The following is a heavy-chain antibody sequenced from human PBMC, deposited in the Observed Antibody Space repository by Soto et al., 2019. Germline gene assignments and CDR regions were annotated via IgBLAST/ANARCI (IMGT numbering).Heavy chain of an antibody. D-gene: IGHD3-10*01. J-gene: IGHJ6*02. CDR3: ARDGNYYGSGLALAV. Sequence: TSETLSLTCTVSGGSISSHYWSWIRQPPGQGLEWIGYIYYSGSTNYNPSLKSRVTISVDTSKNQFSLKLSSVTAADTAVYYCARDGNYYGSGLALAVWGQGTTVTVSS. CDR2: IYYSGST. V-gene: IGHV4-59*11. CDR1: GGSISSHY.